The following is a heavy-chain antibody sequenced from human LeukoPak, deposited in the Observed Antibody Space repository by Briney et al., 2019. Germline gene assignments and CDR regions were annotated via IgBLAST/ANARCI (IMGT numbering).Heavy chain of an antibody. CDR3: ARVIVGAFGY. D-gene: IGHD1-26*01. CDR1: GFTLSTYE. Sequence: GASMKLSSEDSGFTLSTYEMTWVPHDPPHSQVRVSYIGSSGSTIYYADSVKGRFPISRDNATNSLYLQMNSLRAEDTAVYYCARVIVGAFGYWGQGTLVTVSS. V-gene: IGHV3-48*03. CDR2: IGSSGSTI. J-gene: IGHJ4*02.